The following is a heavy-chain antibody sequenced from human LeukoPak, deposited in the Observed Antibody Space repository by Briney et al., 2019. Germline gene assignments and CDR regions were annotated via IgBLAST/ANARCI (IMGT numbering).Heavy chain of an antibody. V-gene: IGHV3-15*01. J-gene: IGHJ6*03. Sequence: GGSLRLSCAASGFTFINAWMSWVRQAPGKGLEWVGRIKSKTDGGTTDYAAPVKGRFTISRDDSKNTLYLQMNSLKTEDTAVYYCTTAGTIFGVVHYYYYYMDVWGKGTTVTVSS. CDR3: TTAGTIFGVVHYYYYYMDV. D-gene: IGHD3-3*01. CDR2: IKSKTDGGTT. CDR1: GFTFINAW.